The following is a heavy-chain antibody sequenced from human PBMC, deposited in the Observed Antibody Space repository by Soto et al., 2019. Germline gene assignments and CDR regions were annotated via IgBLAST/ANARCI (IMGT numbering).Heavy chain of an antibody. CDR3: THHGYYSYGMDV. V-gene: IGHV2-5*02. CDR1: GFSLSTSGVG. Sequence: QITLKESGPTLVKPTQTLTLTCTFSGFSLSTSGVGVGWIRQPPGKALEWLALIFWDDDKRYSPSLKSRLSITKXXXKNXVVXXXXXMDXVXAATYYCTHHGYYSYGMDVWGQGTTVTVSS. J-gene: IGHJ6*02. CDR2: IFWDDDK.